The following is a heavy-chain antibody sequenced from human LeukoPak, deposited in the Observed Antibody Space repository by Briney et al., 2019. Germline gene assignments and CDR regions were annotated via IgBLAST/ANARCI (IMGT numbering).Heavy chain of an antibody. V-gene: IGHV3-73*01. CDR2: IRSKANSYAT. Sequence: PGGSLRLSCAASGFTFSGSAMHWVRQASGKGLEWVGRIRSKANSYATAYAASVKGRFTISRDDSKNTAYLQMNSLKTEDTAVYYCTRREPDYGDCGTPFDYWGQGTLVTVSS. CDR3: TRREPDYGDCGTPFDY. CDR1: GFTFSGSA. J-gene: IGHJ4*02. D-gene: IGHD4-17*01.